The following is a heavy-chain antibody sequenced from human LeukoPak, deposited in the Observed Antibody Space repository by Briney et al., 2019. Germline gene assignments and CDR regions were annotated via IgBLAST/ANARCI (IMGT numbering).Heavy chain of an antibody. V-gene: IGHV3-23*01. CDR1: GFTFSDYA. J-gene: IGHJ4*02. CDR2: ISGSGGNT. CDR3: AKRGDYDFWSGYNDF. Sequence: GSLRLSCEASGFTFSDYAMTWVRQAPGKGLEWLSGISGSGGNTYYTDSVKGRFTISRDNSKGTLFLQMYSLRAEDTAIYYCAKRGDYDFWSGYNDFWGQGTLVTVSS. D-gene: IGHD3-3*01.